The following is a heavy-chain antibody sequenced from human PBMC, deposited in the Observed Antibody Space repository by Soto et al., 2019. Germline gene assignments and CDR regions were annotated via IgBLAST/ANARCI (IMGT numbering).Heavy chain of an antibody. Sequence: QVQLQESGPGLVKPSETLSLTCNVSGVSITTYYWSWIRPPPGKGLEWIGSIYYIANTHYNPSLGSRVTFLVDKSKNQLSLKLESVTAADTAVYYCARGPQVLTDHAFDIWGQGTVVTVSS. CDR1: GVSITTYY. CDR3: ARGPQVLTDHAFDI. D-gene: IGHD3-9*01. J-gene: IGHJ3*02. V-gene: IGHV4-59*01. CDR2: IYYIANT.